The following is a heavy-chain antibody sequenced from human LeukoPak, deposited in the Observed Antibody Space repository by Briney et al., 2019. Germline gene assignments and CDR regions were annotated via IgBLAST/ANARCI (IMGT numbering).Heavy chain of an antibody. CDR1: GGSISSYY. Sequence: SETLSLTCTVSGGSISSYYWTWIRQPAGKGLEWIGYIYYSGSTNYNPSLKSRVTISVDTSKNQFSLKLSSVTAADTAVYYCARHVRHGSGSYSHFDYWGQGTLVTVSS. V-gene: IGHV4-59*08. CDR2: IYYSGST. D-gene: IGHD3-10*01. CDR3: ARHVRHGSGSYSHFDY. J-gene: IGHJ4*02.